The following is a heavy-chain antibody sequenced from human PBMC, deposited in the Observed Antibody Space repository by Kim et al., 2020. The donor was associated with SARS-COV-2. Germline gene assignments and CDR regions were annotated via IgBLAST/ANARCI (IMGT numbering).Heavy chain of an antibody. CDR1: GTSFSGYY. Sequence: SQTLSLTCAVSGTSFSGYYWNWIRQTPGKGLEWIGEINHSGTTNYNPSLKSRVTISVDTSKNQFSLKLSPVTAADTAVYRCARGNYDSSGYSYSYYYGMDVWGQGTTVTVSS. V-gene: IGHV4-34*01. CDR3: ARGNYDSSGYSYSYYYGMDV. CDR2: INHSGTT. J-gene: IGHJ6*02. D-gene: IGHD3-22*01.